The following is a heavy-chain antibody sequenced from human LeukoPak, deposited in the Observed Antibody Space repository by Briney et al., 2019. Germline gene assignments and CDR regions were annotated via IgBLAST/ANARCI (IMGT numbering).Heavy chain of an antibody. Sequence: KPSETLSLTCTVSGDSISSYYWSWIRQPAGKGLEWIGRMFASGRTNYNPYLKSRITMSVDMSKNHFSLKLSSVTAADTAVYYCARGGRFSGSYDYWGQGTLVTVSS. V-gene: IGHV4-4*07. CDR3: ARGGRFSGSYDY. CDR1: GDSISSYY. CDR2: MFASGRT. J-gene: IGHJ4*02. D-gene: IGHD1-26*01.